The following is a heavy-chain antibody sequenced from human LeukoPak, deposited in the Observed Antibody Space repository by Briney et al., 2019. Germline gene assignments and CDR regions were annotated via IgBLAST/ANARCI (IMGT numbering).Heavy chain of an antibody. CDR2: IIPIFGTA. CDR3: ARDGEVALRYFDWLLY. V-gene: IGHV1-69*06. J-gene: IGHJ4*02. D-gene: IGHD3-9*01. Sequence: ASMKVSCKASGGTFSSYAISWVRQAPGQGLEWMGGIIPIFGTANYAQKFQGRVTITADKSTSTAYMGLSSLRSEDTAVYYCARDGEVALRYFDWLLYWGQGTLVTVSS. CDR1: GGTFSSYA.